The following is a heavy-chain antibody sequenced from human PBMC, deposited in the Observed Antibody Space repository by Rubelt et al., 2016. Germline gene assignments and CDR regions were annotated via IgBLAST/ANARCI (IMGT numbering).Heavy chain of an antibody. CDR1: GGSFSGYY. V-gene: IGHV4-34*01. Sequence: QVQLQQWGAGLLKPSETLSLTCAVYGGSFSGYYWSWIRQPPGKGLEWIGEINHSGSTNYNPSLRSRVTISVDTSKNQFSLKLSAVTAADTAVYYCARERLDYYDSSGYYWGQGTLVTVSS. CDR2: INHSGST. D-gene: IGHD3-22*01. CDR3: ARERLDYYDSSGYY. J-gene: IGHJ4*02.